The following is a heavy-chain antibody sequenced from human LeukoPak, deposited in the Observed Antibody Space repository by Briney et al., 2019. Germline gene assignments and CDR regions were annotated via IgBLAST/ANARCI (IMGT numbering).Heavy chain of an antibody. V-gene: IGHV4-39*07. CDR3: AREDTMVRGVF. CDR1: GGSISSSSYY. Sequence: SETLSLTCTVSGGSISSSSYYWGWIRQPPGKGLEWIGSIYYSGSTYYNPSLKSRVTISVDTSKNQFSLKLSSVTAADTAVYYCAREDTMVRGVFWGQGTLVTVSS. CDR2: IYYSGST. D-gene: IGHD3-10*01. J-gene: IGHJ4*02.